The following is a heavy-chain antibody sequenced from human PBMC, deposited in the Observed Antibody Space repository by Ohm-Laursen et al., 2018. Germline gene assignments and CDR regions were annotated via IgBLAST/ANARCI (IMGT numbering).Heavy chain of an antibody. CDR2: ISGTGNTI. J-gene: IGHJ6*02. CDR1: GFTFSTYE. CDR3: ARVPWNYGMDV. V-gene: IGHV3-48*03. Sequence: SLRLSCAASGFTFSTYEMNWVRQAPGKGLEWISYISGTGNTIFYADSVKGRFTISRDNAKDSLFLQMNSLRAEDTAVYYCARVPWNYGMDVWGQGTTVTVSS.